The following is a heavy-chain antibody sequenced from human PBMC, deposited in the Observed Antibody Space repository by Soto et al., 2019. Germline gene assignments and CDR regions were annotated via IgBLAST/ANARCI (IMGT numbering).Heavy chain of an antibody. CDR2: IWYGTSNK. J-gene: IGHJ4*02. V-gene: IGHV3-33*01. Sequence: QVQLVESGGGVVQPGRSLRLSCAASGFIFNTYGMPWVRQAPGKGLEWVAVIWYGTSNKYYADFVKGRFTISRDNSKNTVYLEMNSLRAEDTAVYYCARDKVGTTPLDYWGQGTLVTVSS. CDR1: GFIFNTYG. CDR3: ARDKVGTTPLDY. D-gene: IGHD1-26*01.